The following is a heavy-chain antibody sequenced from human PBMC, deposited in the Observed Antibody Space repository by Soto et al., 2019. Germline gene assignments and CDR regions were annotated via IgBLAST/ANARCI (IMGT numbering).Heavy chain of an antibody. J-gene: IGHJ6*02. CDR2: IYYSGST. V-gene: IGHV4-59*01. D-gene: IGHD6-13*01. Sequence: SETLSLTCTVSGGSISSYYWSWIRQPPGKGLEWIGYIYYSGSTNYNPSLKSRVTISVDTSKNQFSLKLSSVTAADTAVYYCARDLGYSSSWGGWYYYGMDVWGQGTTVTVSS. CDR1: GGSISSYY. CDR3: ARDLGYSSSWGGWYYYGMDV.